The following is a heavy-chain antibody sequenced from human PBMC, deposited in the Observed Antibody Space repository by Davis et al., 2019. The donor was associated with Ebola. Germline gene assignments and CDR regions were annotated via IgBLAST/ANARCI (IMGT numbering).Heavy chain of an antibody. D-gene: IGHD6-19*01. CDR2: IYDHST. CDR3: VRQWLTFEY. CDR1: GFTVSSNH. J-gene: IGHJ4*02. Sequence: GGSLRLSCAASGFTVSSNHMSWVRQAPGKGLEWVSVIYDHSTAYADSVRGRFAISRDNANNSLYLQMNSLRAEDTAVYFCVRQWLTFEYRGQGTLVTVSS. V-gene: IGHV3-66*04.